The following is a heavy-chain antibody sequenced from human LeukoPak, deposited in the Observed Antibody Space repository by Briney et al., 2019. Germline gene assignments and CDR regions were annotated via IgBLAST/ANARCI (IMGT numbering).Heavy chain of an antibody. CDR1: GFSFSSYA. CDR2: ISYDGSNK. V-gene: IGHV3-30-3*01. Sequence: PGRSLRLSCAASGFSFSSYAMHWVRQAPGKGLEWVAVISYDGSNKHHADSVKGRFTISRDNPKNTLYLQMNSLRPEDTAVYYCARYCSGGSCYSSWDYYYYYGMDVWGKGTTVTVSS. CDR3: ARYCSGGSCYSSWDYYYYYGMDV. D-gene: IGHD2-15*01. J-gene: IGHJ6*04.